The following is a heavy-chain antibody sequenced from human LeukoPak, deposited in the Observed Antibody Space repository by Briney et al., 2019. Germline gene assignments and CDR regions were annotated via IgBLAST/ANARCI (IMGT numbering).Heavy chain of an antibody. CDR2: VQQSGST. CDR1: GYSISRGYH. D-gene: IGHD1-14*01. Sequence: SETLSLTCTVSGYSISRGYHWGWVRQPPGKGLEWIGSVQQSGSTYYNPSLTSRLTISADTSKNHFSLKLDSVTAADTAVYYCARVNFNPDYWGQGTLVTVSS. CDR3: ARVNFNPDY. V-gene: IGHV4-38-2*02. J-gene: IGHJ4*02.